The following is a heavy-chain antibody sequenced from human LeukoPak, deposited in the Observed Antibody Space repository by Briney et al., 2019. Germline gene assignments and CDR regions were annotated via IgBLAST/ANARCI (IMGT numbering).Heavy chain of an antibody. Sequence: GGSLRLSCAASGFTVSINYMIWVRQAPGKGLEWVSVIYRGGSRYYADSVKGRFTISRDNSKNTLYLKMNSLRAEDTAVYYWARDRGYYDSSGFDYWGQGTLVTVSS. V-gene: IGHV3-66*01. CDR3: ARDRGYYDSSGFDY. CDR2: IYRGGSR. D-gene: IGHD3-22*01. J-gene: IGHJ4*02. CDR1: GFTVSINY.